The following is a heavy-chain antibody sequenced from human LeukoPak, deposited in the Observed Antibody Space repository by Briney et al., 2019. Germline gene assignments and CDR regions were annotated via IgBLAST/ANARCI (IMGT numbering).Heavy chain of an antibody. D-gene: IGHD5-18*01. CDR1: GGSISSGSYY. CDR3: ARGGGHTAMADFDY. Sequence: PSETLSLTCTVSGGSISSGSYYWSWIRQPPGKGLEWIGYIYYSGSTNYNPSLKSRVTISVDTSKNQFSLKLSSVTAADTAVYYCARGGGHTAMADFDYWGQGTLVTVSS. V-gene: IGHV4-61*01. CDR2: IYYSGST. J-gene: IGHJ4*02.